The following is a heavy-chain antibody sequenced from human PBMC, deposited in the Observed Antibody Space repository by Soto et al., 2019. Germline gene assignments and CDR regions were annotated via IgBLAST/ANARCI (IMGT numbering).Heavy chain of an antibody. J-gene: IGHJ4*02. V-gene: IGHV3-74*01. CDR2: INSDGSST. CDR3: LAYCSGGSCYRSDY. CDR1: GFTFSSYW. Sequence: EVQLVESGGGLVQPGGSLRLSCAASGFTFSSYWMHWVRQAPGKGLVWVSRINSDGSSTSYADSVKGRFTISRDNAKDTLYLQMNSPRAEDTAVYYCLAYCSGGSCYRSDYWGQGTLVTVSS. D-gene: IGHD2-15*01.